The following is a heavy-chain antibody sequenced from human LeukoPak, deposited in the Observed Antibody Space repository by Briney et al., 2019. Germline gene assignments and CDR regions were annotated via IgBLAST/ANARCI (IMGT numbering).Heavy chain of an antibody. D-gene: IGHD3-10*01. V-gene: IGHV4-39*01. J-gene: IGHJ2*01. CDR1: GGSIRNTNYH. CDR2: MYYTGST. CDR3: ARQGILANWYFDL. Sequence: TSETLSLTCTVSGGSIRNTNYHWGWIRQSPGKGLEYIGSMYYTGSTYNNPSLKSRVAISVDTSKNQFSLNLRSVTAADTAVYYCARQGILANWYFDLWGRGTLVTVSS.